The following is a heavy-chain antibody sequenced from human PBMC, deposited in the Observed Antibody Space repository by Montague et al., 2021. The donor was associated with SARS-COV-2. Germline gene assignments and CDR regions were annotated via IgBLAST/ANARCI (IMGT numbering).Heavy chain of an antibody. D-gene: IGHD2-15*01. CDR3: AKASGKQLGWVVVVAATYFDY. V-gene: IGHV3-23*01. J-gene: IGHJ4*02. Sequence: SLRLSCAASGFTFSSYAMSWVRQAPGKGLEWVSAISGSGGSTYYADSVKGRFTISRDNSKNTLYLQMNSLRAEDTAVYYCAKASGKQLGWVVVVAATYFDYWGQGTLVTVSS. CDR2: ISGSGGST. CDR1: GFTFSSYA.